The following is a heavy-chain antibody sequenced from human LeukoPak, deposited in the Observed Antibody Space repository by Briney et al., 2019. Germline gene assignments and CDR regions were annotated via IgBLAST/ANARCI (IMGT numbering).Heavy chain of an antibody. V-gene: IGHV4-38-2*02. CDR2: IYHSGST. CDR1: GYSISSGYY. D-gene: IGHD4-17*01. CDR3: ARDGSTVTSAADY. Sequence: KSSETLSLTCTVSGYSISSGYYWGWIRQPPGKGLEWIGSIYHSGSTYYNPSLKSRVTISVDTSKNQFSLKLSSVTAADTAVYYCARDGSTVTSAADYWGQGTLVTVSS. J-gene: IGHJ4*02.